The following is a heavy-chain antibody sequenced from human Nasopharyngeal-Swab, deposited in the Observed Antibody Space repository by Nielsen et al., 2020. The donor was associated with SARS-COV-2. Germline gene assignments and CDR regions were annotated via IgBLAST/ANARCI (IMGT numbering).Heavy chain of an antibody. V-gene: IGHV3-23*01. CDR2: ISGSGGST. CDR3: AKGRYCSGGSCYEADY. Sequence: VRQAPGKGLEWVSAISGSGGSTYYADSVKGRFTISRDNSKNTLYLQMNSLGAEDTAVYYCAKGRYCSGGSCYEADYWGQGTLFTVSS. D-gene: IGHD2-15*01. J-gene: IGHJ4*02.